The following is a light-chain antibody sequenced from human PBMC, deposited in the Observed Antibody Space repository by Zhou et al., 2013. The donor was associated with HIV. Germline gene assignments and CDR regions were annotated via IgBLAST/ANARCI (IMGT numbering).Light chain of an antibody. CDR1: QTLVYSDGNTY. J-gene: IGKJ2*03. CDR3: MQGTHWPGS. V-gene: IGKV2-30*01. CDR2: QVS. Sequence: VKLSQAPLFLSVAVGQPAYISCRPNQTLVYSDGNTYLTWLHQRPGQSPRRLIYQVSHRESGVPDRFIGSASGIDFALRITRVEADDVGVFYCMQGTHWPGSFGQGTRLEI.